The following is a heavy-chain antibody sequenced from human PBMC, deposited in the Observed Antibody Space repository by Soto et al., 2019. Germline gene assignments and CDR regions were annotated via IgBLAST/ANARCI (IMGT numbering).Heavy chain of an antibody. CDR3: AREFSKARCSGGSCYPVWWFDP. CDR1: GGSVSSGSYY. D-gene: IGHD2-15*01. Sequence: SETLSLTCTVSGGSVSSGSYYWSWIRQPPGKGLEWIGYIYYSGCTNYNPSLKSRVTISVDTSKNQFSLKLSSVTAADTAVYYCAREFSKARCSGGSCYPVWWFDPWGQGTLVTVSS. J-gene: IGHJ5*02. CDR2: IYYSGCT. V-gene: IGHV4-61*01.